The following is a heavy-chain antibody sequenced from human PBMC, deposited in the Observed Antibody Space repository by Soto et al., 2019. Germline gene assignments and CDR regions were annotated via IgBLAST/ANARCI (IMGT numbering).Heavy chain of an antibody. CDR2: VSSDGGFT. CDR1: GFTFSDYY. D-gene: IGHD3-10*01. Sequence: GGSLRLSCEASGFTFSDYYMRCIRQVPGRGLECLSYVSSDGGFTHYADSVQGRFTISRDNTKNSLFLEMKGLRAEDTPLYFCARDNMGPGVPLDSWG. V-gene: IGHV3-11*06. J-gene: IGHJ5*01. CDR3: ARDNMGPGVPLDS.